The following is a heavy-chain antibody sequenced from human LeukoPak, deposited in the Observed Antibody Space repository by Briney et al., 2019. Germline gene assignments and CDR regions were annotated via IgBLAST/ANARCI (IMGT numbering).Heavy chain of an antibody. D-gene: IGHD3-9*01. CDR1: GFTFNSYG. Sequence: PGGSLRLSCVASGFTFNSYGMHWVRQAPGKGLDWMAVISYDGRDEYYADSVKGRFTISRDNSKNTLYLQMNSLRAEDTAVYYCAKDQGRYYDIPLGFGYWGQGTLVTVSS. CDR2: ISYDGRDE. V-gene: IGHV3-30*18. CDR3: AKDQGRYYDIPLGFGY. J-gene: IGHJ4*02.